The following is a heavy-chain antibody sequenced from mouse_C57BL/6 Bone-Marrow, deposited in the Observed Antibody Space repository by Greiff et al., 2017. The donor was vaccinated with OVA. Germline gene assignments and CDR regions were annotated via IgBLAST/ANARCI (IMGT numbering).Heavy chain of an antibody. CDR1: GFTFSSYA. Sequence: DVMLVESGGGLVKPGGSLKLSCAASGFTFSSYAMSWVRQTPEKRLEWVATISDGGSYTYYPDNVKGRFTISRDNAKNNLYLQMSQLKSEDTAMYYCATYGSSHDAMGYWGQGTSVTVSS. V-gene: IGHV5-4*03. D-gene: IGHD1-1*01. CDR2: ISDGGSYT. CDR3: ATYGSSHDAMGY. J-gene: IGHJ4*01.